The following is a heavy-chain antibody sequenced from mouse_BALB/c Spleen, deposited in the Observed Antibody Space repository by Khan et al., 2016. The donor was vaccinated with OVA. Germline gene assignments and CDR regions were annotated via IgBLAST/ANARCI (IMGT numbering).Heavy chain of an antibody. CDR3: ACELRGFAY. CDR1: GDSITSGY. V-gene: IGHV3-8*02. Sequence: EVQLQESGPSLVKPSQTLSLTCSVTGDSITSGYWNWIRKFPGNKLEYMGYISYSGNSYYNPSLQSRISVTRDTSKTQYYLQLNSVTTEDTATYYCACELRGFAYWGQGTLVTVSA. CDR2: ISYSGNS. D-gene: IGHD1-1*01. J-gene: IGHJ3*01.